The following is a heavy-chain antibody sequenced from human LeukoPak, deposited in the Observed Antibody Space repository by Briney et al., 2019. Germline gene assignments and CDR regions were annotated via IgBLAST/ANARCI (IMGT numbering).Heavy chain of an antibody. V-gene: IGHV1-3*01. J-gene: IGHJ4*02. D-gene: IGHD3-22*01. Sequence: KFQGRVTITGDTSASTAYMELSSLRSEDTAVYYCARDLDTAYWGQGTLVTVSS. CDR3: ARDLDTAY.